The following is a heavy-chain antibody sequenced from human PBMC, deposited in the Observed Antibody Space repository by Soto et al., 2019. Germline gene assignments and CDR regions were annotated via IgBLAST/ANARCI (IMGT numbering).Heavy chain of an antibody. CDR1: GGTFLSYA. CDR2: ISPIFCTA. J-gene: IGHJ6*02. V-gene: IGHV1-69*06. CDR3: ASYMTSVTTWGNLADYYVMDV. Sequence: GXSEQVCCQASGGTFLSYAIILVRLAPGQGLEWMGGISPIFCTADYAQKFQVRVTITAAKSTRIAYMALKSLRFEDTDVYYCASYMTSVTTWGNLADYYVMDVWGQGSTVTVSS. D-gene: IGHD4-4*01.